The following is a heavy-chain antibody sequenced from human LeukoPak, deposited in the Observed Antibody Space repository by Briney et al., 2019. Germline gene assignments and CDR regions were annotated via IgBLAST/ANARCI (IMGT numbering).Heavy chain of an antibody. D-gene: IGHD3-9*01. CDR2: VDLEDGDT. CDR3: ARGSRSFDWLRSYFDF. V-gene: IGHV1-69-2*01. CDR1: GYTFNDYY. Sequence: ASVKVSCKASGYTFNDYYIHWVQQAPGKGLEWMGRVDLEDGDTIYAEKFQGRVAITADTSTDTAFMGLSSLTSFDTAVYYCARGSRSFDWLRSYFDFWGQGTLVSVSP. J-gene: IGHJ4*02.